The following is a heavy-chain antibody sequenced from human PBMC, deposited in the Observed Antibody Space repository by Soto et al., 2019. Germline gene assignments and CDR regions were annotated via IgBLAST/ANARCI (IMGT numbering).Heavy chain of an antibody. Sequence: QVQLVESGGGVVQPGRSLRLSCAASGFTFSSYGMHWVRQAPGKGLEWVAVIWYDGSNKYYADSVKGRFTISRDNSKNTLYLQMNSLRAEDTAVYYCARAPNYGGNSFPLWTDYWGQGNLVNVSS. V-gene: IGHV3-33*01. D-gene: IGHD4-17*01. J-gene: IGHJ4*02. CDR3: ARAPNYGGNSFPLWTDY. CDR1: GFTFSSYG. CDR2: IWYDGSNK.